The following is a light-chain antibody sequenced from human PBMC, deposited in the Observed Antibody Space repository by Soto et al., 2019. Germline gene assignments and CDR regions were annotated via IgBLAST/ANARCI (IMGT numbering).Light chain of an antibody. CDR1: SSDVGGYNY. CDR2: GVT. V-gene: IGLV2-14*01. CDR3: NSFAGSSYV. J-gene: IGLJ1*01. Sequence: QSVLTQPASVSGSPGQSITISCTGTSSDVGGYNYVSWYQQHPGKAPKLMIYGVTNRPSGVSNRFSGSKSGNTASPTISGLQPEDEADYYCNSFAGSSYVFGTGTKLTVL.